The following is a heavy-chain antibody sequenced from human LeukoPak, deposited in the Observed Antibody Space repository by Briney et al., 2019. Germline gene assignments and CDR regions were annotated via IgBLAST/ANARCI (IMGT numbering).Heavy chain of an antibody. CDR3: AKFSSSKPNNWFDP. CDR2: IYPGDSDT. Sequence: AGESLQISCKGSGYRFTSYWIGWVRQMPGKGLEWMGIIYPGDSDTRYSPSFQGQVTISADKPTSTAYLQWSSLKASDTAMYYCAKFSSSKPNNWFDPWGQGTLVTVSS. D-gene: IGHD6-6*01. V-gene: IGHV5-51*01. J-gene: IGHJ5*02. CDR1: GYRFTSYW.